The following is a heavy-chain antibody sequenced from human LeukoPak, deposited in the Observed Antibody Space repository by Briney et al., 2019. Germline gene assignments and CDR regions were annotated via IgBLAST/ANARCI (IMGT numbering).Heavy chain of an antibody. Sequence: ASVKVSCKASGYTFTGYYMHWVRQAPGQGLEWMGWINPNSGGTNYAQKFQGRVTMTRDTSISTAYMELSRLRSGDTAVYFCARDQLLGYYFYHWGQGTRVTVSS. D-gene: IGHD6-19*01. J-gene: IGHJ4*02. CDR3: ARDQLLGYYFYH. CDR1: GYTFTGYY. CDR2: INPNSGGT. V-gene: IGHV1-2*02.